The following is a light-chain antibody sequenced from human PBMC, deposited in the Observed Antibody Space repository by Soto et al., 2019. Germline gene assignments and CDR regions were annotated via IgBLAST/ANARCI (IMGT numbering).Light chain of an antibody. CDR2: GNV. CDR3: QAYDTSLSGVV. Sequence: QSALTQPRSVSGSPGQSVTISCTGTSSDVGGYNYVSWYQQHPGKAPKLLIDGNVDRPSGVPDRFSASKSGTSASLAITGLQAEDEADYYCQAYDTSLSGVVLGTGTKLTVL. V-gene: IGLV2-11*01. CDR1: SSDVGGYNY. J-gene: IGLJ1*01.